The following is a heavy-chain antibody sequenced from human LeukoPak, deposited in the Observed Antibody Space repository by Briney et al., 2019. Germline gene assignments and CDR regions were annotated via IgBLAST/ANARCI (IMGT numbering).Heavy chain of an antibody. D-gene: IGHD4-17*01. CDR1: QFNFNNFG. J-gene: IGHJ5*02. CDR3: ARLLVMTTYWFDP. V-gene: IGHV3-23*01. CDR2: ISVSGGST. Sequence: QPGGSLRLSCATSQFNFNNFGMTWVRQAPGKGLEWVSSISVSGGSTQYADSVKGRFTTSRDNSKNTLYLQMNSLRAEDTAVYYCARLLVMTTYWFDPWGQXTXVTVSS.